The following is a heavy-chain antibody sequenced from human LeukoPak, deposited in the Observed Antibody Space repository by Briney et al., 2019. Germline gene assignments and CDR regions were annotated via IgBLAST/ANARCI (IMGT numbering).Heavy chain of an antibody. J-gene: IGHJ4*02. V-gene: IGHV4-34*01. CDR3: ARAKDPREVDY. CDR1: GGSISSYY. Sequence: SETLSLTCTVSGGSISSYYWSWIRQPPGKGLEWIGEINHSGSTNYNPSLKSRVTISVDTSKNQFSLKLSSVTAADTAVYYCARAKDPREVDYWGQGTLVTVSS. D-gene: IGHD1-26*01. CDR2: INHSGST.